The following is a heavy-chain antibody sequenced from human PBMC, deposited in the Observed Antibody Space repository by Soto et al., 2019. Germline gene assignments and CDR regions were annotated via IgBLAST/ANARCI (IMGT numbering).Heavy chain of an antibody. CDR3: ARSGVSYDFWSGYYPDWFYP. Sequence: ASVKVSCKASGYTFTSYAMHWVRQAPGQRLEWMGWINAGNGNTKYSQKFQGRVTITRDTSASTAYMELSSLRSEDTAVYYCARSGVSYDFWSGYYPDWFYPWGQGPLFTVSS. CDR1: GYTFTSYA. CDR2: INAGNGNT. V-gene: IGHV1-3*01. J-gene: IGHJ5*02. D-gene: IGHD3-3*01.